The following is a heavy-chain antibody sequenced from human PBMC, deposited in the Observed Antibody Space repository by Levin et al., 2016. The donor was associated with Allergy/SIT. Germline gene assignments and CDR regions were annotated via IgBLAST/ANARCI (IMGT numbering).Heavy chain of an antibody. CDR3: ASDLWFGESHILAPFDY. Sequence: SVKVSCKASGGTFSSYAISWVRQAPGQGLEWMGRIIPILGIANYAQKFQGRVTITADKSTSTAYMELSSLRSEDTAVYYCASDLWFGESHILAPFDYWGQGTLVTVSS. CDR1: GGTFSSYA. J-gene: IGHJ4*02. D-gene: IGHD3-10*01. V-gene: IGHV1-69*04. CDR2: IIPILGIA.